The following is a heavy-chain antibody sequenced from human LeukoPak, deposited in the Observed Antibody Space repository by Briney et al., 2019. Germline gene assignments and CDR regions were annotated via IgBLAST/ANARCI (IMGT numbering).Heavy chain of an antibody. CDR3: ARDQHTGSQKISDY. CDR2: IIPIFGTA. CDR1: GYTINSYA. V-gene: IGHV1-69*05. D-gene: IGHD2-21*01. J-gene: IGHJ4*02. Sequence: ASVKVSCKASGYTINSYAMNWVRQAPGQGLEWMGGIIPIFGTANYAQKFQGRLTMTTGTSTSTAYMELRSLRSDDTAVYFCARDQHTGSQKISDYWGQGTLVTVSS.